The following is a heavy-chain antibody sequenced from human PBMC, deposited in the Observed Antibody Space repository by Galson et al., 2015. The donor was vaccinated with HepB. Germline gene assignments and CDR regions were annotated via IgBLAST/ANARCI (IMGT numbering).Heavy chain of an antibody. CDR3: ASKGYSYGLGGFDY. J-gene: IGHJ4*02. D-gene: IGHD5-18*01. CDR2: IIPIFGTA. CDR1: GGTFSSYA. Sequence: SVTVSCKASGGTFSSYAISWVRQAPGQGLEWMGGIIPIFGTANYAQKFQGRVTITADKSTSTAYMELSSLRSEDTAVYYCASKGYSYGLGGFDYWGQGTLVTVSS. V-gene: IGHV1-69*06.